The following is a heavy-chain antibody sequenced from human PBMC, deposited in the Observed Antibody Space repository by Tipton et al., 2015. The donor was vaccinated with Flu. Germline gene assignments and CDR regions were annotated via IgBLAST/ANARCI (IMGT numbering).Heavy chain of an antibody. CDR2: IHHAGNT. V-gene: IGHV4-39*01. CDR3: ARRDYSNYVSVPKNWFDS. D-gene: IGHD4-11*01. CDR1: GGPISIGSYY. J-gene: IGHJ5*01. Sequence: TLSLTCTVSGGPISIGSYYWTWIRQRPGRGLEWIGNIHHAGNTYYKPSLRSRVTMLVDRSKNQFSLKLSSVTAADTGVYYCARRDYSNYVSVPKNWFDSWGQGILVTVSS.